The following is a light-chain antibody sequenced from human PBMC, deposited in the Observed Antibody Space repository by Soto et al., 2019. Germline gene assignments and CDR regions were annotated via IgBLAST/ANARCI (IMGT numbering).Light chain of an antibody. V-gene: IGKV3-20*01. CDR2: GAS. CDR1: QSVSQSVSSK. Sequence: EIVITQSPATLSVSPGERVTLSCRAGQSVSQSVSSKLAWYQHKPGQAPRLLIFGASNRATGIPDRFSGSGSGTDFSLTISRLEPEDCAVYYCQQYGNSITFGGGTKVDIK. CDR3: QQYGNSIT. J-gene: IGKJ4*01.